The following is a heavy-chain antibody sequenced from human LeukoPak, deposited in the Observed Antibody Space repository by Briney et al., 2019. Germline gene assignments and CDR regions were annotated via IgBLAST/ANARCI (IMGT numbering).Heavy chain of an antibody. Sequence: PGRSLRLSCAASGFTFSSYAMHWVRQAPGKGLEWVAVISYDGSNKYYADSVKGRFTISRDNSKNTLYLQMNSLRAEDTAVYYCARASYYGSRSYYGEFDYWGQGTLVTVSS. CDR1: GFTFSSYA. V-gene: IGHV3-30*04. CDR2: ISYDGSNK. D-gene: IGHD3-10*01. CDR3: ARASYYGSRSYYGEFDY. J-gene: IGHJ4*02.